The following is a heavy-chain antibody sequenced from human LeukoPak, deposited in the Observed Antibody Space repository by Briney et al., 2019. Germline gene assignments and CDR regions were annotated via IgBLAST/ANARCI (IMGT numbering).Heavy chain of an antibody. CDR2: ITNSGSTM. CDR1: GFTFSSYS. D-gene: IGHD6-13*01. Sequence: GGSLRLSCVVSGFTFSSYSMSWVRQAPGKGLEWVSYITNSGSTMYYADSVKGRFTISRDNAKNSLYLQMNSLRAEDTAIYYCARDPSFSSSWYVDYWGQGTLVTVSS. CDR3: ARDPSFSSSWYVDY. J-gene: IGHJ4*02. V-gene: IGHV3-48*04.